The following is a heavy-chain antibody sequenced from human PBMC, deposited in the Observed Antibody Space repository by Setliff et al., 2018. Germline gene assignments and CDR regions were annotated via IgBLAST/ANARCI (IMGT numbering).Heavy chain of an antibody. Sequence: PSETLSLTCAVSGGSLNSGSYYWSWIRQSTERGLEWLGRLHTSGSTTYNPALNSRVTISVDTSTNQFSLRLTSLTATDTAVYFCARDNTILGATDHWGQGTLVTVSS. D-gene: IGHD1-26*01. CDR1: GGSLNSGSYY. J-gene: IGHJ5*02. CDR2: LHTSGST. V-gene: IGHV4-61*02. CDR3: ARDNTILGATDH.